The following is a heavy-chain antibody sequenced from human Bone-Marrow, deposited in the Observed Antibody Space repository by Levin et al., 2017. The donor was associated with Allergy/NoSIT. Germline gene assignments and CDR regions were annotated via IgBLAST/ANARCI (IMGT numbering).Heavy chain of an antibody. D-gene: IGHD1-26*01. J-gene: IGHJ2*01. CDR1: GFTISGYS. V-gene: IGHV3-33*01. Sequence: GGSLRLSCVASGFTISGYSMHWVRQAPGKGLEWVAVIWHDGSNKYYGDSVKGRFTISRDNSRDTLYLQMNSLRAEDTAVYQCARDTTNWYFDLWGRGTLVTVSS. CDR2: IWHDGSNK. CDR3: ARDTTNWYFDL.